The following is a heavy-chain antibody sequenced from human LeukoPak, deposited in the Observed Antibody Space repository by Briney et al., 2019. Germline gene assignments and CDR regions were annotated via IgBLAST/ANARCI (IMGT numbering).Heavy chain of an antibody. Sequence: GGSLRLSCAASGFTFSSYWMSWVRQAPGKGLEWVAYIKQDVTEKYYVDSVKGRFSISRDNAKNSLYPQMSSLRAEDTAIYYCAREGWDLNALDIWGQGTMVTVSP. CDR1: GFTFSSYW. CDR2: IKQDVTEK. CDR3: AREGWDLNALDI. V-gene: IGHV3-7*01. D-gene: IGHD1-26*01. J-gene: IGHJ3*02.